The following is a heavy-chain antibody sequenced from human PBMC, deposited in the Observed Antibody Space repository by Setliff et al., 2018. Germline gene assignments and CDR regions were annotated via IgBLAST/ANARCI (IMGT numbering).Heavy chain of an antibody. CDR1: GYTFTDSL. D-gene: IGHD3-22*01. V-gene: IGHV1-2*02. CDR2: INPISGGA. Sequence: ASVKVSCKTSGYTFTDSLISWVRQAPGQGLEWMGWINPISGGANYAQKFQGRVTMTRDTSISTGYMELNSLRSDDTAIYYCARINFYVSSGYYYAPDYWGPGTLVTVSS. CDR3: ARINFYVSSGYYYAPDY. J-gene: IGHJ4*02.